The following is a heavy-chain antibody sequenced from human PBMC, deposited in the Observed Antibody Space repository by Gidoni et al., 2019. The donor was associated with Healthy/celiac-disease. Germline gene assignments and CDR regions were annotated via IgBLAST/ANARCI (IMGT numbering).Heavy chain of an antibody. CDR2: SSGSGGRT. CDR3: ANQLVGATHHDY. D-gene: IGHD1-26*01. CDR1: GFTFSSYA. V-gene: IGHV3-23*01. Sequence: EVQLLESGGGLVQPGWSLRLSCAASGFTFSSYAMSWVRQAPGKGLGWVSGSSGSGGRTYYAESVKGRFTISRDNSKNTLYLQMNSLRAEDTAEYYCANQLVGATHHDYWGQGTLVTVSS. J-gene: IGHJ4*02.